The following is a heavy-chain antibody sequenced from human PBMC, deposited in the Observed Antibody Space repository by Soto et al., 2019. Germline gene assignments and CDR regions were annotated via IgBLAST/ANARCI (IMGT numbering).Heavy chain of an antibody. Sequence: PSETLYLSCTVSGCSVSIGSYYWSWIRQPPGEGLEWIGYIYYSGSTNYNPSLKSRVTISVDTSKNQFSLKLSSVTAADTAVYYCARESDYGRIPNYFDYWGQGTLVTVS. V-gene: IGHV4-61*01. J-gene: IGHJ4*02. CDR3: ARESDYGRIPNYFDY. D-gene: IGHD4-17*01. CDR2: IYYSGST. CDR1: GCSVSIGSYY.